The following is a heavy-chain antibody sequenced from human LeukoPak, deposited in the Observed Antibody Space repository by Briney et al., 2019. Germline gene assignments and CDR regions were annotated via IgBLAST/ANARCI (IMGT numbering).Heavy chain of an antibody. D-gene: IGHD6-19*01. J-gene: IGHJ4*02. CDR2: FYYGGST. CDR1: GDSISTSSDY. V-gene: IGHV4-39*01. CDR3: ARLSLRGSSAWN. Sequence: SETLSLTCTVSGDSISTSSDYCGSIRQPPGKGLEWNGYFYYGGSTYYTPSLKSRFTISVDTSNNQFSLRLYSVTAEDTAVYYCARLSLRGSSAWNWGQGTLVTVSS.